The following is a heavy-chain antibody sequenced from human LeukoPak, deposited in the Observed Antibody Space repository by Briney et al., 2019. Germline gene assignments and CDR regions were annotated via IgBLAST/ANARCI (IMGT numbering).Heavy chain of an antibody. CDR1: GGSISSYY. V-gene: IGHV4-59*01. CDR3: ARDYVGCSSTSCPRGYGMDV. D-gene: IGHD2-2*01. CDR2: IYYSGST. J-gene: IGHJ6*02. Sequence: PSETLSLTCTVSGGSISSYYWSWIRQPPGEGLEWIGYIYYSGSTNYNPSLKSRVTISVDTSKNQFSLKLSSVTAADTAVYYCARDYVGCSSTSCPRGYGMDVWGQGTTVTVSS.